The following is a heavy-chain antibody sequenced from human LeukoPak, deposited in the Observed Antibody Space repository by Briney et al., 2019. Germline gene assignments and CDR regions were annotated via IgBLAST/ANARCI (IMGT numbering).Heavy chain of an antibody. V-gene: IGHV4-31*03. CDR2: IYYSGST. D-gene: IGHD3-10*01. Sequence: PSETLSLTCTVSGGSISSGGYYWSWIRQHPGKGLEWIGYIYYSGSTYYNPSLKSRVTISVDTSKNQFSLKLSSVTAADTAVYYCARENPGGAYGSGSPAHWGQGTLVTVSS. CDR1: GGSISSGGYY. J-gene: IGHJ4*02. CDR3: ARENPGGAYGSGSPAH.